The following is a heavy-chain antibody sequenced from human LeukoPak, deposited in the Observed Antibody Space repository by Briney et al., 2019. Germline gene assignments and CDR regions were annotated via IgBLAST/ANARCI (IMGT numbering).Heavy chain of an antibody. J-gene: IGHJ4*02. CDR1: GFTFDDYA. V-gene: IGHV3-43*02. Sequence: GGSLRLSCAASGFTFDDYAMHWVRQAPGKGLEWFSLITGDGGSTYYADSVRGRFTISRDNSKNSLYLQMNSLGTEDTAFYYCAKGDYDYVWGSFDYWGQGTLVSVSS. CDR3: AKGDYDYVWGSFDY. D-gene: IGHD3-16*01. CDR2: ITGDGGST.